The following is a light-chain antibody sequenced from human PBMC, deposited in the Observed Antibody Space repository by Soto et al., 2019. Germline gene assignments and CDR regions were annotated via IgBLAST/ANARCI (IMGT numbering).Light chain of an antibody. V-gene: IGKV1-33*01. CDR2: DAS. CDR3: QQYDNFPLT. Sequence: DLQMTQSPSSLSASVGDRVTITCQASQDISNYLNWYQQKPGKPPKLLIYDASNLETGVPSRFSGSGSGTDFTFTISSLQPEDIATYYCQQYDNFPLTFGQGTRLEIK. J-gene: IGKJ5*01. CDR1: QDISNY.